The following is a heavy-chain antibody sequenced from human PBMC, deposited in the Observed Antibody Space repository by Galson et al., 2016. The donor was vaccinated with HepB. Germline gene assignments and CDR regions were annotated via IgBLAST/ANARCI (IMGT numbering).Heavy chain of an antibody. Sequence: SETLSLTCSVSGGTVGSGNYYWTWIRQPPGKGLEWIGYVYKRGTTVYNPSLKSRVTISVDTSKNLVSLNLTSITAADTAVYFCARGGTMIRRVLTPLDYWGRGILASVSS. J-gene: IGHJ4*02. CDR3: ARGGTMIRRVLTPLDY. V-gene: IGHV4-61*01. D-gene: IGHD3-10*01. CDR1: GGTVGSGNYY. CDR2: VYKRGTT.